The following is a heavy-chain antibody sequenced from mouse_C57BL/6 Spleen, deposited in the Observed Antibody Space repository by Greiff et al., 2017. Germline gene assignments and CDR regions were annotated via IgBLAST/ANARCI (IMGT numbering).Heavy chain of an antibody. D-gene: IGHD1-1*01. CDR3: TRLFHYSGSIYWYFDV. Sequence: VQLQQSGTVLVRPGASVKMSCKTSGYTFTSYWMPWVKQRPGQGLEWIGAIYPGDSDTSYNQKFKGQANLTAVTSASTAYLELSSLTNEDSAVYYCTRLFHYSGSIYWYFDVWGTGTTVTVSS. CDR1: GYTFTSYW. J-gene: IGHJ1*03. V-gene: IGHV1-5*01. CDR2: IYPGDSDT.